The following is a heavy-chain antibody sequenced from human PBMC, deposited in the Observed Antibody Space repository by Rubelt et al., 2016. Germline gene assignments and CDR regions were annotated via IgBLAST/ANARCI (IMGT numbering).Heavy chain of an antibody. CDR2: ISGSGDST. J-gene: IGHJ4*02. V-gene: IGHV3-23*01. CDR3: AKGGAYSGSYSDDY. Sequence: GRSLRLSCAASGFTFSNFAMSWVRQAPGKGLEWVSLISGSGDSTYYADSVKGRFTISRDNSKKTLYLQMNSLRVEDTAVYYCAKGGAYSGSYSDDYWGQGTLVTVSS. CDR1: GFTFSNFA. D-gene: IGHD1-26*01.